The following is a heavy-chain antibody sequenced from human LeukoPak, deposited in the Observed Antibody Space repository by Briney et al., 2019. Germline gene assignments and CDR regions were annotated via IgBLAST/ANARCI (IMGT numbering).Heavy chain of an antibody. CDR1: GYTFTSYG. CDR2: ISAYNGNT. V-gene: IGHV1-18*01. D-gene: IGHD4-17*01. CDR3: ASSPGTVTTPGY. J-gene: IGHJ4*02. Sequence: ASVKVSCKASGYTFTSYGISWVRQAPGQGLECMGWISAYNGNTNYAQKLQGRVTMTTDTSTSTAYMELRSLRSDDTAVYYCASSPGTVTTPGYWGQGTLVTVSS.